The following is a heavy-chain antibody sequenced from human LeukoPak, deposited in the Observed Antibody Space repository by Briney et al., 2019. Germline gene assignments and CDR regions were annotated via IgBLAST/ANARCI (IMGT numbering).Heavy chain of an antibody. Sequence: GGSLRLSCEVSEFTFNRFWMGWVRQAPGMGLEWLANIKQDGSGKYFVDSVKGRFTISRDNAKNSLYLQMNSLRAEDTAVYYCARPHFESSGEVDYWGQGTLVTVSS. CDR1: EFTFNRFW. D-gene: IGHD3-22*01. CDR2: IKQDGSGK. CDR3: ARPHFESSGEVDY. V-gene: IGHV3-7*01. J-gene: IGHJ4*02.